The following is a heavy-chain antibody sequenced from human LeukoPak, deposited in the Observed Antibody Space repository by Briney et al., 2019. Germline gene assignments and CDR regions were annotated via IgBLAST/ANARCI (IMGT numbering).Heavy chain of an antibody. J-gene: IGHJ4*02. D-gene: IGHD3-22*01. CDR3: ARDFDSDLNDSSGYYYGGYFDY. Sequence: ASVKVSCKASGYTFTSYGISWVRQAPGQGLEWMGWISAYNGNTNYAQKLQGRVTMTTDTSTSTAYMELSSLRSEDTAVYYCARDFDSDLNDSSGYYYGGYFDYWGQGTLVTVSS. CDR2: ISAYNGNT. V-gene: IGHV1-18*01. CDR1: GYTFTSYG.